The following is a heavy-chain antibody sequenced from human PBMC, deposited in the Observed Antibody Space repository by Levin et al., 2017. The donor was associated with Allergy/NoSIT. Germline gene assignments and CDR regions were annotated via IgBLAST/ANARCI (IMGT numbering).Heavy chain of an antibody. CDR1: GFTFGDYA. J-gene: IGHJ4*02. CDR3: SRDHFRRGDYFDY. CDR2: IRSKAYGGTS. D-gene: IGHD3-3*02. Sequence: GESLKISCAASGFTFGDYAMNWFRQAPGKELEWVGFIRSKAYGGTSEYAASVKGSFSISRDDSNSIAHLQMNSLKTEDTAVYFCSRDHFRRGDYFDYWGQGTLVTVS. V-gene: IGHV3-49*03.